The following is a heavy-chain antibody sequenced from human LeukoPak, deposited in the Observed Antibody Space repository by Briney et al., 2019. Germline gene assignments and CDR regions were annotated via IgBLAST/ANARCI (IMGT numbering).Heavy chain of an antibody. J-gene: IGHJ3*02. V-gene: IGHV3-30*02. CDR2: IWYGGSNK. CDR3: AKDREDTALDI. CDR1: GFTFSSYG. Sequence: GGSLRLSCAASGFTFSSYGMHWVRQAPGKGLEWVAVIWYGGSNKYYADSVKGRFTISRDNSKNTLYLQMNSLRAEDTAVYYCAKDREDTALDIWGQGTMVTVSS. D-gene: IGHD5-18*01.